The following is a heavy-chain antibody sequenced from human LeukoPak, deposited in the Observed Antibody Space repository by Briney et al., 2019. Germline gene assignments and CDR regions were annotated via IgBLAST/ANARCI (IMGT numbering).Heavy chain of an antibody. CDR1: GLTLSDYW. CDR3: ARGNAGYENFDY. J-gene: IGHJ4*02. D-gene: IGHD3-9*01. V-gene: IGHV3-74*01. CDR2: INSDGSSI. Sequence: AGGSLRLSCAASGLTLSDYWMHWVRQAPGKGLVWGSRINSDGSSISYADSVKGRFTISRDNAKNTLYLQMNSLGAEDTAVYYCARGNAGYENFDYWGQGTLVTVSS.